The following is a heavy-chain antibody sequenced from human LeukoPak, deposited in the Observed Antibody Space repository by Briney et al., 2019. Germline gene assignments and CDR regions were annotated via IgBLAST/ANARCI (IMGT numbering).Heavy chain of an antibody. CDR2: IKEDGSEK. CDR3: ARGHYGMDV. Sequence: GGSLRLSCAASGFAFSDYWMHWVRQAPGKGLEWVANIKEDGSEKYYVDSVRGRFTISRDNGKNSLYLQMNSLRVEDTAVYYCARGHYGMDVWGQGTTVTVSS. CDR1: GFAFSDYW. V-gene: IGHV3-7*01. J-gene: IGHJ6*02.